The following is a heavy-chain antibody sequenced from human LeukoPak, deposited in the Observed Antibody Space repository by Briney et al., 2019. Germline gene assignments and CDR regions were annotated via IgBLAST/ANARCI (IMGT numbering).Heavy chain of an antibody. D-gene: IGHD3-10*01. CDR2: IYSGGYT. CDR1: GFTVSHNF. Sequence: GGSLRLSCAASGFTVSHNFMSWVRQAPGKGLEWVSVIYSGGYTNYPDSVKGRFTISRDNSKNTLHLQMNSLRAEDTAVYYCARTRTFGETSDAFDIWGQGTMVTVSS. CDR3: ARTRTFGETSDAFDI. V-gene: IGHV3-66*01. J-gene: IGHJ3*02.